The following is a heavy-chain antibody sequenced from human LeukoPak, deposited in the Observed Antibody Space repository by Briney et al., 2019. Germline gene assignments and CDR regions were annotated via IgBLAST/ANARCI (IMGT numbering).Heavy chain of an antibody. CDR3: ARVGIFIMITFGGDNHGAFDI. CDR2: IYYDGST. CDR1: GGSISITNYY. V-gene: IGHV4-39*07. Sequence: SETLSLTCTVSGGSISITNYYWGWIRQPPGKGLEWIGNIYYDGSTYYSPSLKSRVTISLDTSKNQFYLKLSSVTAADTAVYYCARVGIFIMITFGGDNHGAFDIWGQGTMVTVSS. J-gene: IGHJ3*02. D-gene: IGHD3-16*01.